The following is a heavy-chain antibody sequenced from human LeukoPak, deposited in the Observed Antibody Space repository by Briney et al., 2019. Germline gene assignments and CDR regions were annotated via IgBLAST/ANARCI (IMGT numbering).Heavy chain of an antibody. J-gene: IGHJ4*02. V-gene: IGHV1-18*01. D-gene: IGHD2-21*01. CDR1: GYTFTSYG. CDR2: ISAYNGNT. CDR3: ARDRESYCGGDCYDFDY. Sequence: ASVKVSCKPSGYTFTSYGISWVPQAPGQGLERMAWISAYNGNTNYAQKLQGRVTMTTDTSTSTAYMELRSLRSDDTAVYYCARDRESYCGGDCYDFDYWGQGTLVTVSS.